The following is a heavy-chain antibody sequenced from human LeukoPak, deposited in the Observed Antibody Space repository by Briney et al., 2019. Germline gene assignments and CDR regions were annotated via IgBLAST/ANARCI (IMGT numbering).Heavy chain of an antibody. CDR3: ARIKTATGPAGPAGY. CDR1: GFTFSDYY. D-gene: IGHD3-9*01. Sequence: GGSLRLSCAASGFTFSDYYMSWIRQAPGKGLEWVSYISSYRHNTIYYADSVKGRFTISRDNANKSLYLQMNSLRADDTAVYYCARIKTATGPAGPAGYWGQGTLVTVSS. V-gene: IGHV3-11*01. CDR2: ISSYRHNTI. J-gene: IGHJ4*02.